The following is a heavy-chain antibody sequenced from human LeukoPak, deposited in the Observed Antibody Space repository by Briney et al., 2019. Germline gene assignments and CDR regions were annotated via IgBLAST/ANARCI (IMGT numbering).Heavy chain of an antibody. V-gene: IGHV3-30*02. J-gene: IGHJ4*02. CDR3: GREGRQNCSKPSCYPLSN. D-gene: IGHD2-2*01. CDR1: GFTFSNFG. CDR2: IQYHGNSK. Sequence: GGSLRLSCVASGFTFSNFGFHWVRQAPGKGLEWVTFIQYHGNSKLYVDSVKGRFTVSRDNSKNTVYLQLDGLRGDDPGIYYCGREGRQNCSKPSCYPLSNRGQGTLVTVSP.